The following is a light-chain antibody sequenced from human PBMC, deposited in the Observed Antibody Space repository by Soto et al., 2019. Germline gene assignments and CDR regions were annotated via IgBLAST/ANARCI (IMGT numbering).Light chain of an antibody. CDR2: EGS. CDR1: SSDVGRFDV. Sequence: QSVLTQPASVSGSPGQSITISCTGTSSDVGRFDVVSWYQQHPGQVPKLIIYEGSRRPSGVSSRFSGSKSGNTASLTISGLQAEDEADYYCCAYVNSRSYVFGSGTKSPS. CDR3: CAYVNSRSYV. J-gene: IGLJ1*01. V-gene: IGLV2-23*01.